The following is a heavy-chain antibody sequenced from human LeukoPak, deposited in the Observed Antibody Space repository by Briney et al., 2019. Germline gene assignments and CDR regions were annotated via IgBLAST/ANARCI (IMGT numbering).Heavy chain of an antibody. CDR3: ARQGLLSGVKTLRWFDP. CDR1: GDSITNRNYY. CDR2: IYYSGST. J-gene: IGHJ5*02. D-gene: IGHD3-3*01. Sequence: SETLSLTCTVSGDSITNRNYYWGWIRQPPGKGLEWIGSIYYSGSTYYNPSFKSRVTISVDTSKNHFSLKLSSVTAADTAVYYCARQGLLSGVKTLRWFDPWGQGILVTVSS. V-gene: IGHV4-39*01.